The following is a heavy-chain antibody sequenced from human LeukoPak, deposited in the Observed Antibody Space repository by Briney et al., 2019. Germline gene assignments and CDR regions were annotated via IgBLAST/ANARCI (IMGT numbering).Heavy chain of an antibody. CDR2: INHSGST. J-gene: IGHJ5*02. Sequence: SETLSLTCAVYGGSFCGYYWSWIRQPPGKGLEWIGEINHSGSTNYNPSLKSRVTISVDTSKNQFSLKLSSVTAADTAVYYCARTAYRWLRGGGWFDPWGQGTLVTVSS. CDR1: GGSFCGYY. V-gene: IGHV4-34*01. D-gene: IGHD3-16*01. CDR3: ARTAYRWLRGGGWFDP.